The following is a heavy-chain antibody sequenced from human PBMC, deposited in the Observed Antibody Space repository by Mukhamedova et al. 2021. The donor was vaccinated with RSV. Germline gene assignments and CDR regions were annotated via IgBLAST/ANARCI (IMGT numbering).Heavy chain of an antibody. J-gene: IGHJ4*02. V-gene: IGHV4-4*07. CDR2: IYTSGST. D-gene: IGHD3-3*01. CDR3: AREGPLRFLEWLAHFDY. Sequence: GKGLEWIGRIYTSGSTNYNPSLKSRVTMSVDTSKNQFSLKLSSVTAADTAVYYCAREGPLRFLEWLAHFDYWGQGTLVTVPS.